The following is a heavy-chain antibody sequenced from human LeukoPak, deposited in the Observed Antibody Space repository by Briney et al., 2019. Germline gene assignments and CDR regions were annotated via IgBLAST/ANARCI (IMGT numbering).Heavy chain of an antibody. CDR2: ISGSDGST. CDR3: AKDPTVWFGDDDGDY. Sequence: GGSLRLSCAASGFTFNNYAMSWVRQAPGKGLEWVSSISGSDGSTYYADSAKGRFTISRDNSKNTLYLQMNSLRAEDTAVYYCAKDPTVWFGDDDGDYWGQGTLVTVSS. D-gene: IGHD3-10*01. CDR1: GFTFNNYA. J-gene: IGHJ4*02. V-gene: IGHV3-23*01.